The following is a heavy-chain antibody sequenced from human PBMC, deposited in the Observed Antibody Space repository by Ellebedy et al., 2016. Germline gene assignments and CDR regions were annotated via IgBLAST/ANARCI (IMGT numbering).Heavy chain of an antibody. CDR3: ARDWNYYDSSGYQDAFDY. Sequence: KFQGRVTITRDTSASTAYMELSSLRSEDTAVYYCARDWNYYDSSGYQDAFDYWGQGTLVTVSS. V-gene: IGHV1-3*01. J-gene: IGHJ4*02. D-gene: IGHD3-22*01.